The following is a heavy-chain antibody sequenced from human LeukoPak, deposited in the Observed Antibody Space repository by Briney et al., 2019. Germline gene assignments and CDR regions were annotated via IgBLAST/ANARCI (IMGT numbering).Heavy chain of an antibody. J-gene: IGHJ4*02. V-gene: IGHV4-61*01. CDR2: IYYSGST. Sequence: PSETLSLTCTVSGGSVSSGSYYWSWIRQPPGKGLEWIGYIYYSGSTNYNPSLKSRVTISVDTSKNQFSLKLSSVTAADTAVYYCARDGGVAAVGTPVYWGQGTLVTVSS. CDR3: ARDGGVAAVGTPVY. D-gene: IGHD6-13*01. CDR1: GGSVSSGSYY.